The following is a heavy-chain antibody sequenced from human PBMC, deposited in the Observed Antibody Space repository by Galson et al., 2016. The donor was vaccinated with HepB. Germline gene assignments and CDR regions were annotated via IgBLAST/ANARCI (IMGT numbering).Heavy chain of an antibody. Sequence: SLRLSCAASGFALSSFNMNWVRQTPGKGLEWTSYISSSRNTIDYADSVEGRFTISRDDAKNSLYLQMNNLSVGDTAIYHCAQEVGWLRFAFGSWGQGTLVTVSS. CDR3: AQEVGWLRFAFGS. CDR2: ISSSRNTI. CDR1: GFALSSFN. D-gene: IGHD5-12*01. V-gene: IGHV3-48*01. J-gene: IGHJ5*01.